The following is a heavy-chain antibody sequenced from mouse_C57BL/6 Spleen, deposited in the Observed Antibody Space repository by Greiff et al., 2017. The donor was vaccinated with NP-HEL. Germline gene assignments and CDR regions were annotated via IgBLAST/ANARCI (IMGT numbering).Heavy chain of an antibody. J-gene: IGHJ1*03. V-gene: IGHV1-22*01. CDR2: INPNNGGT. Sequence: VQLKQSGPELVKPGASVKMSCKASGYTFTDYNMHWVKQSHGKSLEWIGYINPNNGGTSYNQKFKGKATLTVNKSSSTAYMELRSLTSEDSAVYYCARSDYGSSYYWYFDVWGTGTTVTVSS. CDR3: ARSDYGSSYYWYFDV. CDR1: GYTFTDYN. D-gene: IGHD1-1*01.